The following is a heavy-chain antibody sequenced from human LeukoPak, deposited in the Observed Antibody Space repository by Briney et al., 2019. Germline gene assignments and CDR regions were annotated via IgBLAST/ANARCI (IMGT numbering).Heavy chain of an antibody. J-gene: IGHJ4*02. Sequence: ASVKVSCKASGYTFTSYDINWVRQATGQGLEWMGWMNPKSGNTGYAQKFQGRVTITADESTSTAYMELSSLTSEDTAVYYCARPSSTSWKYQFDYWGQGTLVTVSS. CDR3: ARPSSTSWKYQFDY. CDR2: MNPKSGNT. V-gene: IGHV1-8*01. CDR1: GYTFTSYD. D-gene: IGHD2-2*01.